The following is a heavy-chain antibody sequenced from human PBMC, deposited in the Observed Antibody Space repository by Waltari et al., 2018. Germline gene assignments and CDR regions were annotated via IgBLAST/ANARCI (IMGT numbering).Heavy chain of an antibody. J-gene: IGHJ6*03. CDR1: GYTFTGYY. CDR3: ARVRSHYYGSGTERYYYYYYMDV. V-gene: IGHV1-2*06. CDR2: INPNSGGT. Sequence: QVQLVQSGAEVKKPGASVKVSCKASGYTFTGYYMHWVRQAPGQGLEWMGRINPNSGGTNYAQKFQGRVTMTRDTSISTAYMELSRLRSDDTAVYYCARVRSHYYGSGTERYYYYYYMDVWGKGTTVTVSS. D-gene: IGHD3-10*01.